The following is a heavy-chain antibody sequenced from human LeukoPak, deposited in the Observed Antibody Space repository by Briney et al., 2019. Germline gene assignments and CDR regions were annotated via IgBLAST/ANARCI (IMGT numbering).Heavy chain of an antibody. D-gene: IGHD2-15*01. CDR3: ARALYSSFRNAFDI. CDR2: INPNSGGT. Sequence: ASVKVSCKPSGYTFTIYYIQWLRQAPGQGLEWVGWINPNSGGTNYAQKFQGRVTMTRDTSSSTAYMELSRLRSDDTAVCYCARALYSSFRNAFDIWGQGTMVTVSS. J-gene: IGHJ3*02. V-gene: IGHV1-2*02. CDR1: GYTFTIYY.